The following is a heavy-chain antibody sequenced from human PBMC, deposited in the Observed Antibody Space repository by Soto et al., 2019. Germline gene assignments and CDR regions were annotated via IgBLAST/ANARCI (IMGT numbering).Heavy chain of an antibody. J-gene: IGHJ4*02. V-gene: IGHV3-74*01. CDR3: ARDTDGLHY. Sequence: GGSLXLSCAASGLIFSNHRMHWVRQAPGKGLVWVSRINTDGSITDYADSVKGRFTVSRDNAKNTLYLQMNSLRAEDTAVYYCARDTDGLHYWGQGTLVTVSS. CDR1: GLIFSNHR. CDR2: INTDGSIT.